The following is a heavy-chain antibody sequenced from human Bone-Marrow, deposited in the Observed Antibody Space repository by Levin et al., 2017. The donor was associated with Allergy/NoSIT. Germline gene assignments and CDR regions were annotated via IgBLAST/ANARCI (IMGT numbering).Heavy chain of an antibody. V-gene: IGHV3-9*01. D-gene: IGHD3-16*01. Sequence: SGGSLRLSCASSGFTLNDHAMHWVRQAPGKGLEWVSGISWNSANIGYGDSVKGRFTISRDNAKNSLYLQMNSLRTEDTALYYCAKDTYPMITFGGVIGGFDIWGQGTMVTVSS. CDR1: GFTLNDHA. CDR3: AKDTYPMITFGGVIGGFDI. CDR2: ISWNSANI. J-gene: IGHJ3*02.